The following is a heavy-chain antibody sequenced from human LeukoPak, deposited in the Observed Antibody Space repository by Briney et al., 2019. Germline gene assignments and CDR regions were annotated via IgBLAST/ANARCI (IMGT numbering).Heavy chain of an antibody. D-gene: IGHD2-2*01. CDR3: ARGYCSSTSCSYFDY. Sequence: SETLSLTCTVSGGSISSGGYYWNWIRQPPGKGLEWIGEIDDGGSTNYNPSLKSRVTISVDRSKNQFSLKLSSVTAADTAVYYCARGYCSSTSCSYFDYWGQGTLVTVSS. CDR2: IDDGGST. V-gene: IGHV4-39*07. J-gene: IGHJ4*02. CDR1: GGSISSGGYY.